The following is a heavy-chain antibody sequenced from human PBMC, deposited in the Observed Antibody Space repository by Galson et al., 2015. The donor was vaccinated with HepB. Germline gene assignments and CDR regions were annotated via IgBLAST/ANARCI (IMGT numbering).Heavy chain of an antibody. D-gene: IGHD5-12*01. J-gene: IGHJ4*02. CDR3: ARGPVHHSGYAYY. V-gene: IGHV3-48*02. Sequence: SLRLSCAASGFTFSSYSMNWVRQAPGKGLEWVSYISSSSSTIYYADSVKGRFTISRDNAKNSLYLQMNSLRDEDTAVYYCARGPVHHSGYAYYWGQGTLVTVSS. CDR2: ISSSSSTI. CDR1: GFTFSSYS.